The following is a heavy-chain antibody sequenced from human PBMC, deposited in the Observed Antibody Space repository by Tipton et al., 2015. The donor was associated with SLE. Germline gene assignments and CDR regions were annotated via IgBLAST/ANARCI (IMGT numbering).Heavy chain of an antibody. D-gene: IGHD5-18*01. CDR3: ARGPSGYTYGFDS. CDR2: IYYTGAA. V-gene: IGHV4-59*01. J-gene: IGHJ4*02. Sequence: TLSLTCTVSGGSINSYFWTWIRQSPGKGLEWIGYIYYTGAAKYNPSLRGRVTMSVDTAKNQISLNLGSVTAADTAVYYCARGPSGYTYGFDSWGQGARVNVSS. CDR1: GGSINSYF.